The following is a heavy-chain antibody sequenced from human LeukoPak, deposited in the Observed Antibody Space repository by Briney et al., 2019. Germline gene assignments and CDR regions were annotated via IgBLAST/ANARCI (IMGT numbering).Heavy chain of an antibody. J-gene: IGHJ4*02. CDR1: GGSFSGYY. V-gene: IGHV4-34*01. CDR2: INHSGST. D-gene: IGHD2-15*01. Sequence: PSETLSLTCAVYGGSFSGYYWSWVRQPPGKGLEWIGDINHSGSTNYNTYLKSRLTIIVDTSKTQFSLKLSSVTAADTAVYYCARGHPGPLGYCSGGSCSRGYFDYWGQGTLVTVSS. CDR3: ARGHPGPLGYCSGGSCSRGYFDY.